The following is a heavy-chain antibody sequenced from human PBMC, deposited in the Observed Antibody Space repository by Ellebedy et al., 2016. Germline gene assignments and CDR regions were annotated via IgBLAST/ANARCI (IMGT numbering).Heavy chain of an antibody. D-gene: IGHD1-26*01. V-gene: IGHV4-59*12. Sequence: SETLSLXXTVSGGSISSYYWSWIRQPPGKGLEWIGYIYYSGSTNYNPSLKSRVTISVDTSKNQFSLKLSSMTAADTAVYYCASLVVGATHDAFDIWGQGTMVTVSS. J-gene: IGHJ3*02. CDR1: GGSISSYY. CDR3: ASLVVGATHDAFDI. CDR2: IYYSGST.